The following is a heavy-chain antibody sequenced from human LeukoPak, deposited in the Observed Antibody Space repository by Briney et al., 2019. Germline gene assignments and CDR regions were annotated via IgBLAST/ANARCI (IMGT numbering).Heavy chain of an antibody. CDR1: GYIFISYA. D-gene: IGHD5-18*01. CDR2: INAGNGNT. CDR3: ARHRPRHGDTADY. V-gene: IGHV1-3*01. J-gene: IGHJ4*02. Sequence: ASVKVSCKASGYIFISYAMHWVRQAPGQRLEWMGWINAGNGNTKYSQKFQGRVTITRDTSASTVYMELSSLRSEDTAVYYCARHRPRHGDTADYWGQGTLVTVSS.